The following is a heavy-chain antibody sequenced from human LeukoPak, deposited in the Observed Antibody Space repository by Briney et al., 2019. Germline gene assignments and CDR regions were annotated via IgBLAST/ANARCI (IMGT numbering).Heavy chain of an antibody. D-gene: IGHD3-9*01. CDR3: TRDAHPNYDILTGYYRGVYNWFDP. CDR1: GYTFTSNY. V-gene: IGHV1-46*03. Sequence: ASVKVSCKASGYTFTSNYMHWLRQAPGQGLEWMGVINPSGGSTIYAQKFQGRVTMTRDMSTSTDYMELSSLKSEDTAVYYCTRDAHPNYDILTGYYRGVYNWFDPWGQGTLVTVSS. CDR2: INPSGGST. J-gene: IGHJ5*02.